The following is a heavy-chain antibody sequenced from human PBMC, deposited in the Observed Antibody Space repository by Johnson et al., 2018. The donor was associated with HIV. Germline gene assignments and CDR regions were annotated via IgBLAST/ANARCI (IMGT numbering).Heavy chain of an antibody. J-gene: IGHJ3*02. CDR1: GFTFSDYY. CDR2: IRGSGGST. V-gene: IGHV3-11*04. D-gene: IGHD4-11*01. CDR3: AKVRSRWTTCDDAFDI. Sequence: QVQLVESGGGVVQPGGSLRLSCAASGFTFSDYYMSWIRQAPGKGLEWVSYIRGSGGSTYSADPVKGRFTITRDNSKNTLYLQMNSLRPEDTAVYYCAKVRSRWTTCDDAFDIWGQGTLVTVSS.